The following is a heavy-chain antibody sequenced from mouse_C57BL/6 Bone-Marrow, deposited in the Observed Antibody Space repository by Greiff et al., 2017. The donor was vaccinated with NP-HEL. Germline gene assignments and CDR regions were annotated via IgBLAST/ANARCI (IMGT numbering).Heavy chain of an antibody. V-gene: IGHV14-4*01. CDR1: GFNIKDDY. D-gene: IGHD2-3*01. J-gene: IGHJ3*01. Sequence: EVQLQQPGAELVRPGASVKLSCTASGFNIKDDYMHWVKQRPEQGLEWIGWIDPENGDTEYASKFQGKATLTVDTSSNTAYLQLSILTSEDAAVYYCTTYYGYYPFAYWGQGTLVTVSA. CDR2: IDPENGDT. CDR3: TTYYGYYPFAY.